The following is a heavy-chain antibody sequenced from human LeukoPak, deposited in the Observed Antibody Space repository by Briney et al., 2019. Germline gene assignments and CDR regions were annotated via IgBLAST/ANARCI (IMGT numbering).Heavy chain of an antibody. CDR1: GGSISSYY. Sequence: TSSETLSLTCTVSGGSISSYYWSWVRQPPGKGLEWIGYIYYSGSTNYNPSLKSRVTISVDTSKNQFSLKLSSVTAADTAVYYCARARYYYDSSGYYPSYYMDVWGKGTTVTISS. V-gene: IGHV4-59*01. CDR2: IYYSGST. D-gene: IGHD3-22*01. J-gene: IGHJ6*03. CDR3: ARARYYYDSSGYYPSYYMDV.